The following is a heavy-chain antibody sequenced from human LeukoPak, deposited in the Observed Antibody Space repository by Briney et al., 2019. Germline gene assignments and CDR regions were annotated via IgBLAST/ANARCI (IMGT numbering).Heavy chain of an antibody. V-gene: IGHV3-7*01. CDR2: IKEDGSER. Sequence: GGSLRLSCEGSAFIFSGHWMNWVRQTPGKGLEWVASIKEDGSERQYVDSVKGRFTISRGNAKNSLYLQMNSLRAEDTAVYYCARAGDGYNPYFDYWGQGTLVTVSS. J-gene: IGHJ4*02. D-gene: IGHD5-24*01. CDR3: ARAGDGYNPYFDY. CDR1: AFIFSGHW.